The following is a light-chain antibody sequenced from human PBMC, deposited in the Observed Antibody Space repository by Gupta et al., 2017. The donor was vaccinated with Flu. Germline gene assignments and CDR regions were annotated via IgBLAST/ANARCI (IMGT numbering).Light chain of an antibody. V-gene: IGKV1-5*03. CDR2: KAS. CDR3: HQYNNYPLT. Sequence: PTALSASVGDRVTITCRASQDVNTWLAWYQQKPGRVPKLLIYKASSLESGIPSRFNGSGSGAEFTLTISSLQPDDCATYYYHQYNNYPLTFGGGTKVEIK. J-gene: IGKJ4*01. CDR1: QDVNTW.